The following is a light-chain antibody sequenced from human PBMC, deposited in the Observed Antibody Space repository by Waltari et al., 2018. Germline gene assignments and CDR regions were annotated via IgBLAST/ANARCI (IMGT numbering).Light chain of an antibody. CDR1: QSVSTN. J-gene: IGKJ1*01. CDR3: QQYNNWPRT. V-gene: IGKV3-15*01. CDR2: GAS. Sequence: EIVMTQSPATLSVSPGERATLSCRASQSVSTNLAWYQQKPGQAPRLLIYGASTRATGGPARFSGSASGTEFTLTISSLQSEDFAVYYCQQYNNWPRTFGQGTKVEVK.